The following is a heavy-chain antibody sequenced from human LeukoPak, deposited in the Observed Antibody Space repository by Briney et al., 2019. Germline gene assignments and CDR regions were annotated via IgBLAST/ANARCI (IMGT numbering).Heavy chain of an antibody. V-gene: IGHV1-8*03. Sequence: ASVKVSCKASGYTFTSYDINWVRQATGQGLEWMGWMNPNSGNTGYAQKFQGRVTITRNTSISTAYMELSSLRSEDTAVYYCARGLYYDFWSGYYNWFDPWGQGTLVTVPS. J-gene: IGHJ5*02. D-gene: IGHD3-3*01. CDR3: ARGLYYDFWSGYYNWFDP. CDR1: GYTFTSYD. CDR2: MNPNSGNT.